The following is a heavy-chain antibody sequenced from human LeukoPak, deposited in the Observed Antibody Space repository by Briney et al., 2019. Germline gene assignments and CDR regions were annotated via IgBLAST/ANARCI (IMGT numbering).Heavy chain of an antibody. CDR3: TRDYGGHGEYFDY. CDR1: GFTFSTYN. V-gene: IGHV3-48*03. D-gene: IGHD4-23*01. CDR2: ISSNGNTI. Sequence: GGSLRLSCAASGFTFSTYNINWVRPTPGKGLEWISYISSNGNTIYYADSVKGRFTISRDNAKNSVYLQMNSLRDEDTAIYHCTRDYGGHGEYFDYWGQGTLVTVSS. J-gene: IGHJ4*02.